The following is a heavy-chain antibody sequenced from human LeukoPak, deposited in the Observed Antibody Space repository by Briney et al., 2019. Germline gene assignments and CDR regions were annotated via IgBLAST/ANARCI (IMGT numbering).Heavy chain of an antibody. D-gene: IGHD2-2*01. CDR2: ISYSGST. V-gene: IGHV4-59*08. CDR3: ARQASCSGTNCYPFDY. J-gene: IGHJ4*02. CDR1: GGSISSDY. Sequence: SETLSLTCTVSGGSISSDYWSWIRQPPGKGLEWIGWISYSGSTTYNPSLKTRVTISLDTSKNQFSLKLSSVTAADTAVYYCARQASCSGTNCYPFDYWGQGTLVTVSS.